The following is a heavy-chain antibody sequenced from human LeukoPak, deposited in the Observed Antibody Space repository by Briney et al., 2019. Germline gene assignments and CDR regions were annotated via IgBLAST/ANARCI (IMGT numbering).Heavy chain of an antibody. CDR3: ARLSRRGWYPPDY. J-gene: IGHJ4*02. CDR1: GYTFTSYW. V-gene: IGHV5-51*03. Sequence: PGESLKISCKGSGYTFTSYWIAWVRQMPGKGLEWMGMVHPSDSDTRYSPSFQGQVTISVDKSINTAYMQWSSLKASDTAMYYCARLSRRGWYPPDYWGQGSLVTVSS. D-gene: IGHD6-19*01. CDR2: VHPSDSDT.